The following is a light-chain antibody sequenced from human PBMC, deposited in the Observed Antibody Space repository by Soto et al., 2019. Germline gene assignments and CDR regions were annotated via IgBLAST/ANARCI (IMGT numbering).Light chain of an antibody. Sequence: EIVTTQSPATLSVSPGERATLSCRASQSVSSNLAWYQQKPGQAPRLLIYGASTRATGIPARFSGSGSGTEVTLTISSLQSEDFAVYYCQQYNNWPLTFGGGTKVEIK. CDR3: QQYNNWPLT. CDR1: QSVSSN. J-gene: IGKJ4*01. CDR2: GAS. V-gene: IGKV3-15*01.